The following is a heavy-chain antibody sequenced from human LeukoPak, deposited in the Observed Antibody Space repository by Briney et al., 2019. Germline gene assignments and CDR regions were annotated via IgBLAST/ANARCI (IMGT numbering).Heavy chain of an antibody. CDR1: GGSISSYY. Sequence: SGTLSFNCTVSGGSISSYYWSWIRQPAGKGLKWIGRIYTSGSTNYNPSLKSRVTMSVDTSKNQFSLKLSSVTAADTAVYYCARDHFWSGYLYGMDVWGQGTTVTVSS. CDR3: ARDHFWSGYLYGMDV. D-gene: IGHD3-3*02. V-gene: IGHV4-4*07. J-gene: IGHJ6*02. CDR2: IYTSGST.